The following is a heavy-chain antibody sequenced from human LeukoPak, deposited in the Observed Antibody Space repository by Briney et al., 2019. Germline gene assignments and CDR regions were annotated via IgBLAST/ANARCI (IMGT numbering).Heavy chain of an antibody. V-gene: IGHV3-23*01. CDR3: ARDQWLALDY. D-gene: IGHD6-19*01. Sequence: GGSLRLSCAASGFTFSSYAMSWVRQAPGEGLQWVSGISGSGSSTYYADSVRGRFTISRDNSKNTLYLQMNSLRAEDTAVYYCARDQWLALDYWGQGTLVTVSS. CDR1: GFTFSSYA. J-gene: IGHJ4*02. CDR2: ISGSGSST.